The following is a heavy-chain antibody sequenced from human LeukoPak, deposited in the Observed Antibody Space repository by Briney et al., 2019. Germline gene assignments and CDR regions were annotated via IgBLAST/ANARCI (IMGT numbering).Heavy chain of an antibody. J-gene: IGHJ3*02. CDR1: GFTFSAYG. D-gene: IGHD3-22*01. V-gene: IGHV3-23*01. Sequence: GGSLRLSCAASGFTFSAYGMTWVRQAPGKGLEWVSVITYNSDTTYYADSVKGRFTISRDNSKNTLYLQMNSLRAEDTAVYYCAKSNGYGLIDIWGQGTMVTVSS. CDR3: AKSNGYGLIDI. CDR2: ITYNSDTT.